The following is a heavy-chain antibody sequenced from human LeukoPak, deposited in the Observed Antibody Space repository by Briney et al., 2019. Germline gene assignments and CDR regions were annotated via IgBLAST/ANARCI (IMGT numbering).Heavy chain of an antibody. J-gene: IGHJ4*02. Sequence: GGSLRLSCTASGFSFGDYAMSWVRQAPGKGLEWVAVISYDGSNKYYADSVKGRFTISRDNSKNTLYLQMNSLRAEDTAVYYCAREIIAVAGLDYWGQGTLVTVSS. D-gene: IGHD6-19*01. CDR3: AREIIAVAGLDY. CDR1: GFSFGDYA. V-gene: IGHV3-30-3*01. CDR2: ISYDGSNK.